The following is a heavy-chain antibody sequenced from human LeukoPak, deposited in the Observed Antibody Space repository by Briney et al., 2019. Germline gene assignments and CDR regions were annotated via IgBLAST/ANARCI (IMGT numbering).Heavy chain of an antibody. CDR2: IYPGDSDT. J-gene: IGHJ6*04. Sequence: GESLKISGKGSGYSFTNYWIGWVRQMPGKGLGWMGIIYPGDSDTSYTPSFQGQVTISADKSISTAYLQWSSLKASDTAMYYCARRIRYYYGMDVWGTGTTVTVSS. CDR1: GYSFTNYW. V-gene: IGHV5-51*01. CDR3: ARRIRYYYGMDV.